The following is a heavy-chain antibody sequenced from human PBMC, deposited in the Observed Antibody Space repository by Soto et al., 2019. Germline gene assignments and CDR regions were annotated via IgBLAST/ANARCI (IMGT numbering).Heavy chain of an antibody. Sequence: SVKVSCKASGGTFSSYAISWVRQAPGQGLEWMGGIIPIFGTANYAQKFQGRVTITADESTSTAYMELSSLRSEDTAVYYCAREIDYGGPRFFDYWGQGTLVTVSS. CDR2: IIPIFGTA. CDR1: GGTFSSYA. CDR3: AREIDYGGPRFFDY. V-gene: IGHV1-69*13. D-gene: IGHD4-17*01. J-gene: IGHJ4*02.